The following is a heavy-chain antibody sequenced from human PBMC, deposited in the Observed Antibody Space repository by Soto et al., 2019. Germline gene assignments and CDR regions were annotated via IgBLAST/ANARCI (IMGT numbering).Heavy chain of an antibody. J-gene: IGHJ5*02. CDR1: DFSFGNYA. CDR3: SNELRPYNYFDP. D-gene: IGHD3-3*01. CDR2: ISGAGERA. Sequence: EVQLLESGGGLVQPGGSQRLSCAASDFSFGNYAMSWVRQAPGKGLEWVSSISGAGERASYADSVKGRFTISRDNYNNRLYMQMNSLRAEDTAVYYCSNELRPYNYFDPRGQGTLVTVSS. V-gene: IGHV3-23*01.